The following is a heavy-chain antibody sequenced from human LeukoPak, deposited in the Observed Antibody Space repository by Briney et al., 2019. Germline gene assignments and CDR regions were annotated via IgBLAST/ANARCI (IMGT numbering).Heavy chain of an antibody. CDR1: GFIFSSYA. Sequence: GGSLRLSCEGSGFIFSSYAMTWVRQAPGKGLQWVPSISGSGESTYYADSMKGRFTISRDNSKNTLSLQMNSLRAEDTAVYFCAKGWEFRVVIPAAVSWGQGTLVTVSS. CDR3: AKGWEFRVVIPAAVS. CDR2: ISGSGEST. V-gene: IGHV3-23*01. D-gene: IGHD3-3*01. J-gene: IGHJ5*02.